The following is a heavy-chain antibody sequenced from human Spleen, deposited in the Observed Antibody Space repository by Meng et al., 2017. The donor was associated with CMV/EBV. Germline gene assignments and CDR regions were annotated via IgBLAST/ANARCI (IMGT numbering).Heavy chain of an antibody. CDR2: IIPILGIA. D-gene: IGHD2-2*01. J-gene: IGHJ3*02. CDR3: ARDTPPDVTVVVPAGMDAFDI. V-gene: IGHV1-69*10. CDR1: GGTFSSYA. Sequence: SVKVSCKASGGTFSSYAISWVRQAPGQGLEWMGGIIPILGIANYAQKFQGRVTITADKSTSTAYMELSSLRSEDTAVYYCARDTPPDVTVVVPAGMDAFDIWGQGTMVTVSS.